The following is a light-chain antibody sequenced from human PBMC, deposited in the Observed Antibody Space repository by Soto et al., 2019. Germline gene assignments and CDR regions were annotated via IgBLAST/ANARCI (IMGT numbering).Light chain of an antibody. J-gene: IGKJ1*01. CDR1: QSFSSN. V-gene: IGKV3-15*01. Sequence: MVLTQSPDTRSLAPGARATXSCRASQSFSSNVAWYQQKPDQASRLLXYGASNRATGSLARLSGSGSGRESTLIIRSLQSADFAVYYCKQYNNWPAGTFGQGTKVDIK. CDR3: KQYNNWPAGT. CDR2: GAS.